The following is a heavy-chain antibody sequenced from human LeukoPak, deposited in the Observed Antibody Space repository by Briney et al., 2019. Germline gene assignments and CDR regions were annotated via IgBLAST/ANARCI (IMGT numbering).Heavy chain of an antibody. V-gene: IGHV6-1*01. D-gene: IGHD3-9*01. J-gene: IGHJ4*02. CDR3: ARDHWYDILSFDY. CDR1: GDSVSSQTAS. Sequence: SQTLSLTCALSGDSVSSQTASWNWVRQSPWRGLEWLGRTYFRSKWYYAYGMSVKGRVSISPDTSKNHFSLRLDSVTPEDTAVYYCARDHWYDILSFDYWGQGTLVTVSS. CDR2: TYFRSKWYY.